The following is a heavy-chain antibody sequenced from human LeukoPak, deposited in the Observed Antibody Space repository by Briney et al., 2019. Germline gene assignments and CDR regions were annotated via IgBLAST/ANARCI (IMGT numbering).Heavy chain of an antibody. Sequence: GASVKVSCKASGGTFSSYAISWVRQAPGQGLEWMGGIIPIFGTANYAQKFQGRVTMTRDMSTSTVYMELSSLRSEDTAVYYCARAPGTAMVMTFDYWGQGTLVTVSS. CDR2: IIPIFGTA. V-gene: IGHV1-69*05. J-gene: IGHJ4*02. CDR3: ARAPGTAMVMTFDY. D-gene: IGHD5-18*01. CDR1: GGTFSSYA.